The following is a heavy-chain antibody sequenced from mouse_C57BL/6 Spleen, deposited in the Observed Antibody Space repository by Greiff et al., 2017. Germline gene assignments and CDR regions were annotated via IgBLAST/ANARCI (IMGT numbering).Heavy chain of an antibody. D-gene: IGHD2-5*01. CDR3: AREYYSNSWYFDV. J-gene: IGHJ1*03. CDR2: ISSGGSYT. V-gene: IGHV5-6*01. CDR1: GFTFSSYG. Sequence: EVQGVESGGDLVKPGGSLKLSCAASGFTFSSYGMSWVRQTPDKRLEWVATISSGGSYTYYPDSVKGRFTISRDNAKNTLYLQMSSLKSEDTAMYYCAREYYSNSWYFDVWGTGTTVTVSS.